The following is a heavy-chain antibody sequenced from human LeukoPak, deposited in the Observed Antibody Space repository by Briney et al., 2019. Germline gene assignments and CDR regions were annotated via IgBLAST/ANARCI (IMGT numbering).Heavy chain of an antibody. J-gene: IGHJ4*02. D-gene: IGHD6-6*01. CDR1: GFTFSSYG. CDR3: ARENSSSSLDY. Sequence: PGGSLRLSCAAPGFTFSSYGMHWVRQAPGKGLEWVAVRWYDGSNKYYADSVKGRFTISRDNSKNTLYLQMNSLRAEDTAAYYCARENSSSSLDYWGQGTLVTVSS. CDR2: RWYDGSNK. V-gene: IGHV3-33*01.